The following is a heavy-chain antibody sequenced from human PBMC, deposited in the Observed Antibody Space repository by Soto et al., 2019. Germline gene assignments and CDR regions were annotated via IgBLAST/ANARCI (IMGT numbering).Heavy chain of an antibody. J-gene: IGHJ4*02. CDR3: ARDRDSSYFPPPYYFDS. D-gene: IGHD4-4*01. CDR2: MSYDGSKT. CDR1: AFTFRSYT. Sequence: GGSLRLSCAASAFTFRSYTMHWVRQAPGKGLEWVATMSYDGSKTNYADSVRGRFTISRDNSKSTLFLQMDSLRPEDTAVYSCARDRDSSYFPPPYYFDSWGQGTLVTVSS. V-gene: IGHV3-30*04.